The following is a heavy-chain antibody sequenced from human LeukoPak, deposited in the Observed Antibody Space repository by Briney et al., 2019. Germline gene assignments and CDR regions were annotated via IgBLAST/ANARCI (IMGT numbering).Heavy chain of an antibody. D-gene: IGHD3-16*01. CDR2: INHNGNVN. J-gene: IGHJ6*02. CDR1: GFTFSSYW. V-gene: IGHV3-7*03. CDR3: ARGGGLDV. Sequence: GSLRLSCAGSGFTFSSYWMNWARPAPGKGLEWVASINHNGNVNYYVDSVKGRFTISRDNAKNSLYLQMSNLRAEDTAVYFCARGGGLDVWGQGATVTVSS.